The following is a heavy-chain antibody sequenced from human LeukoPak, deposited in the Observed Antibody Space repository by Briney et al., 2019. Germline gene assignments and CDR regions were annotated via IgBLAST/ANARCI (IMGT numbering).Heavy chain of an antibody. Sequence: GGSLRLSCAASGFTFSTYSMTWVRQGPGKGLEWVSSIYPNGGSTSYADSVKGRFTISRDDSKNTLYLQMSSLRTEDTAIYYCTKDVVPDSGWDLDYWGQGTLVTVSS. CDR3: TKDVVPDSGWDLDY. CDR2: IYPNGGST. J-gene: IGHJ4*02. CDR1: GFTFSTYS. V-gene: IGHV3-23*01. D-gene: IGHD6-19*01.